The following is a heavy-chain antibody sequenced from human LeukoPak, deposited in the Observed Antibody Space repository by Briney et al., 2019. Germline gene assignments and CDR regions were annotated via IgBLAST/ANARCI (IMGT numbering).Heavy chain of an antibody. J-gene: IGHJ6*03. CDR1: GGSISSYY. CDR2: IYTSGST. CDR3: AGLAGAGAANYYYYYMDV. D-gene: IGHD6-13*01. Sequence: SETLSLTCTVSGGSISSYYWSWIRQPAGKGLEWIGRIYTSGSTNYNPSLKSRVTMSVDTSKNQFSLKLSSVTAADTAVYYCAGLAGAGAANYYYYYMDVWGKGTTVTVSS. V-gene: IGHV4-4*07.